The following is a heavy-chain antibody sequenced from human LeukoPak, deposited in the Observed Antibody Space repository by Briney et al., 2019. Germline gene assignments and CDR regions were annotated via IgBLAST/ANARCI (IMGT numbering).Heavy chain of an antibody. J-gene: IGHJ3*02. CDR1: GINLSSLA. CDR2: ISGSGDRT. Sequence: GSLRLSCGAPGINLSSLAITRVRPAPGKGPEWISGISGSGDRTYYTDSVKGRFTISRDNSKNTLDLQMNSLRAEDTAVYYCAKRDNNDYYTGLHVFDIWGQGTMVTVSS. D-gene: IGHD3-22*01. CDR3: AKRDNNDYYTGLHVFDI. V-gene: IGHV3-23*01.